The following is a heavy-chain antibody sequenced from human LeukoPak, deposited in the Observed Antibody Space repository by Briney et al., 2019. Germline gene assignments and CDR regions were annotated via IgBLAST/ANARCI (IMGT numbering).Heavy chain of an antibody. V-gene: IGHV1-3*01. CDR1: GYIFTTYA. D-gene: IGHD2-2*01. CDR2: INADDGNT. CDR3: ARGIVVKPSAIWSDP. J-gene: IGHJ5*02. Sequence: ASVKVSCKTSGYIFTTYAIHWVRQAPGRGLEWMGLINADDGNTRYSQRFQGRVTITRDTSANTAYMELSSLRFEDTAVYYCARGIVVKPSAIWSDPWGQGP.